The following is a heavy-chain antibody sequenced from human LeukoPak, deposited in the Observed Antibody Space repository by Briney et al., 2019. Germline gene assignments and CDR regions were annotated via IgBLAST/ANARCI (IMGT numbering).Heavy chain of an antibody. V-gene: IGHV1-2*06. CDR2: INPNSGGT. D-gene: IGHD3-22*01. CDR3: ARGEVTTLSKYYFDY. Sequence: ASVKVSCKASGYTFIAYYIHWLRQAPGQGLEWMGRINPNSGGTNYAQKFQGRVTMTRDTSISTAYMELSRLRSDDTAVYYCARGEVTTLSKYYFDYWGQGTLVTVSS. J-gene: IGHJ4*02. CDR1: GYTFIAYY.